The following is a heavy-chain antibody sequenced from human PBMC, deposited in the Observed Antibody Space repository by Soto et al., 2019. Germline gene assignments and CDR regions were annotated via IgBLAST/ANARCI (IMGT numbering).Heavy chain of an antibody. J-gene: IGHJ5*02. CDR3: ARHSYYYGSTYGCWLDP. V-gene: IGHV4-39*01. Sequence: TSETLCLTCTVSGGSISSSSYYWGWIRQPPGKGLEWIGSIYYSGSTYYNPSLKSRVTISVDTSKNQFSLKLSSVTAADTAVYYCARHSYYYGSTYGCWLDPWGQGTLVTVSS. CDR2: IYYSGST. CDR1: GGSISSSSYY. D-gene: IGHD3-10*01.